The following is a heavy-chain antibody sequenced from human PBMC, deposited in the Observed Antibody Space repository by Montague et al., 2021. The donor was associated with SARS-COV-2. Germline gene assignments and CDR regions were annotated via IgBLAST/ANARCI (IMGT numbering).Heavy chain of an antibody. CDR2: TYYRSKWYH. V-gene: IGHV6-1*01. J-gene: IGHJ3*02. CDR3: ARTTTRMLYPENAFDI. Sequence: CAISGDSVSSNTVTWNWIRQSPSRGLERLGRTYYRSKWYHDYAISLKSRITINPGTSKNQFSLQLSSVAPEDTAVFYCARTTTRMLYPENAFDIWGQGTMVTVSS. CDR1: GDSVSSNTVT. D-gene: IGHD2-15*01.